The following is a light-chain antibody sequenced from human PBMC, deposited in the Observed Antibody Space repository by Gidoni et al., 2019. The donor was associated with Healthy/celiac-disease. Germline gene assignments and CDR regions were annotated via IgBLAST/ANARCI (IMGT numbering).Light chain of an antibody. V-gene: IGKV3-20*01. CDR2: GAS. CDR3: QQYGSSPMYT. J-gene: IGKJ2*01. CDR1: QSVSSSY. Sequence: VLTQSPGTLSLSPGERATLCCRASQSVSSSYLAWYQQKPGQAPRLLIYGASSRATGIPDRFSGSGSGTDFTLTISRLEPEDFAVYYCQQYGSSPMYTFGQGTKLEIK.